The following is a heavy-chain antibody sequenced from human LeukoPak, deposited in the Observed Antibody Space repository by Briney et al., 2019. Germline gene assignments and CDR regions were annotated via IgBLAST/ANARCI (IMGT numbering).Heavy chain of an antibody. D-gene: IGHD3-22*01. J-gene: IGHJ4*02. CDR2: IYSGGST. V-gene: IGHV3-66*02. CDR3: AKDQTYYYYDSSGYYLIDY. Sequence: PPGGSLRLSCAASGFTVSSNYMSWVRQAPGKGLEWVSVIYSGGSTYYADSVKGRFTISRDNSKNTLYLQMNSLRAEDTAVYYCAKDQTYYYYDSSGYYLIDYWGQGTLVTVSS. CDR1: GFTVSSNY.